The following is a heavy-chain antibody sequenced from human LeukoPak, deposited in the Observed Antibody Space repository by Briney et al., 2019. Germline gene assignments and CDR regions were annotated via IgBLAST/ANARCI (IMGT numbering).Heavy chain of an antibody. V-gene: IGHV4-31*03. CDR3: ARGAVATARDWFDP. CDR2: IYYSGST. Sequence: PSQTLSLTCTVSGGSISSGGYYWSWIRQHPGKGLEWIGYIYYSGSTNYNPSLKSRLTISVATSKKQFSLKLRSATAADTAVYYCARGAVATARDWFDPWGQGTLVTVS. CDR1: GGSISSGGYY. J-gene: IGHJ5*02. D-gene: IGHD5-12*01.